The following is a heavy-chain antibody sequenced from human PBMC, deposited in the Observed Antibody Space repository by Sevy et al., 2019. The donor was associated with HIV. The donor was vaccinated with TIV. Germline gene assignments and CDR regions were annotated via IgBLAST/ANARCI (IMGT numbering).Heavy chain of an antibody. D-gene: IGHD1-26*01. V-gene: IGHV3-49*04. J-gene: IGHJ6*02. CDR3: TRVEGAADWGMDV. CDR2: IRSKAYGGTT. Sequence: GGSLRLSCRASGFTFDDYTMSWVRQAPGKGLEWVAFIRSKAYGGTTEYAASVKGRFTISRDESKSIAYLQMNSRKTEDTAVYYCTRVEGAADWGMDVWGQGTTVTVSS. CDR1: GFTFDDYT.